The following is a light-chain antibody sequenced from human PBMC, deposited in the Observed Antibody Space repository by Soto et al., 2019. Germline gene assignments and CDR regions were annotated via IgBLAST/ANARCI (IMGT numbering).Light chain of an antibody. CDR3: QQFNACPWT. CDR1: QGITNY. J-gene: IGKJ1*01. CDR2: TAS. Sequence: EIELTQSPVILSASLGDRVTLTCRASQGITNYLAWYQQKPGQAPKPLIYTASTWQGGVPARFGGSGAGTEFTLTITSLQPEDYATYFCQQFNACPWTFGHGTKVDIK. V-gene: IGKV1-9*01.